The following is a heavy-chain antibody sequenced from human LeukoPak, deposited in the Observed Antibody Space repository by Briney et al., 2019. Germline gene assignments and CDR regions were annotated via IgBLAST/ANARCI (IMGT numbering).Heavy chain of an antibody. V-gene: IGHV3-30*02. Sequence: GGSLRLSCAASGFTFSSYAMHWVRQAPGKGLEWVAFIRYDGSNKYYADSVKGRFTISRDNSKNTLYLQMNSLRAEDTAVYYCAKDRLRGIGYCSSASCSDAFDVWGQGTVVTVSS. CDR1: GFTFSSYA. CDR3: AKDRLRGIGYCSSASCSDAFDV. CDR2: IRYDGSNK. D-gene: IGHD2-2*03. J-gene: IGHJ3*01.